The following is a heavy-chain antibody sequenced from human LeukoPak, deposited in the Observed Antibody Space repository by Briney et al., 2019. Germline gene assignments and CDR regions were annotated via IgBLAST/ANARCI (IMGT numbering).Heavy chain of an antibody. Sequence: ASVKVSCKASGYTFTSYAVNWVRQAPGQGLEWMGWINTNTGNPTYAQGFTGRFVFSLDTSVSTAYLQISGLKAEDAAVYYCARAFDGGSRIIVYAFDIWGQGTMVTVSS. D-gene: IGHD2-21*01. CDR1: GYTFTSYA. CDR2: INTNTGNP. J-gene: IGHJ3*02. V-gene: IGHV7-4-1*02. CDR3: ARAFDGGSRIIVYAFDI.